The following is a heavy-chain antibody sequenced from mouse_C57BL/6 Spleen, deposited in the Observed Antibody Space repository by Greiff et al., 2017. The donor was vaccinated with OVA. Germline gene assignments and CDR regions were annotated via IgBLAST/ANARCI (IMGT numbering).Heavy chain of an antibody. Sequence: VQLQESGPGLVQPSQSLSITCTASGFSLTSYGVHWVRQSPGKGLEWLGVIWSGGSTAYNAAFISRLSISTDNYKSQVLFKMNSRQADAAAIYYGARRGDYDEGGFAYWGQGTLVTVSA. V-gene: IGHV2-2*01. J-gene: IGHJ3*01. CDR3: ARRGDYDEGGFAY. D-gene: IGHD2-4*01. CDR2: IWSGGST. CDR1: GFSLTSYG.